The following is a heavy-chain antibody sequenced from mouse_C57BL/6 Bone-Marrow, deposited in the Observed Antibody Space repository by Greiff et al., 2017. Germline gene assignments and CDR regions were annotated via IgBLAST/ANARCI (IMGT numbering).Heavy chain of an antibody. CDR2: IRNKANGYTT. CDR1: GFTFTDYY. CDR3: ARYKGYYGSHWYFEV. Sequence: EVKLVESGGGLVQPGGSLSLSCAASGFTFTDYYMSWVRQPPGKALEWLGFIRNKANGYTTEYSASVKGRFTISRDNSQSILYLQMNALRAEDSATYYCARYKGYYGSHWYFEVWGTGTTVTVSS. D-gene: IGHD1-1*01. J-gene: IGHJ1*03. V-gene: IGHV7-3*01.